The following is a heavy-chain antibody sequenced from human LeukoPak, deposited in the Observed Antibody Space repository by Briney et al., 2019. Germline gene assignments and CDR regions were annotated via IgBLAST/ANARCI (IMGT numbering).Heavy chain of an antibody. CDR3: ARDGEDAQWLGP. Sequence: GGSLRLSCAASGFTFNKYWLHWVRQVPGKGLMWVSRISAEGSNTDYADSVRGRFTISRDNTKNSLYLQMNSLRAEDTGVYYCARDGEDAQWLGPWGQGTLVTVSS. V-gene: IGHV3-74*01. CDR2: ISAEGSNT. D-gene: IGHD6-19*01. J-gene: IGHJ5*02. CDR1: GFTFNKYW.